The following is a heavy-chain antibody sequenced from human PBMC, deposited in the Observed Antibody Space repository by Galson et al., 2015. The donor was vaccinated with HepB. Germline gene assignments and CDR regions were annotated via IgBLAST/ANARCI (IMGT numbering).Heavy chain of an antibody. CDR2: INAGNGNT. Sequence: SVKVSCKASGYTFTSYAMHWVRQAPGQRLEWMGWINAGNGNTKYSQKFQGRVTITRDTSASTAYMELSSLRSEDTAVYYCARGGEGDGYNQDFGFDYWGQGTLVTVSS. CDR1: GYTFTSYA. J-gene: IGHJ4*02. CDR3: ARGGEGDGYNQDFGFDY. D-gene: IGHD5-24*01. V-gene: IGHV1-3*01.